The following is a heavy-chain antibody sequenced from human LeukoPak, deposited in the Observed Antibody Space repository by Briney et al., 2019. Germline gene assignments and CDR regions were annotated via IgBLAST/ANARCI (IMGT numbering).Heavy chain of an antibody. Sequence: GGSLRLSCAASGFTLSSYAMTWVRQAPGRGLEWVSSVDGGGGGTYYADSVKGRFTISRDSSKGTLYLQMNGLRAEDTAVYFCAKLSAGSAAWYSLHYDFWGQGTLVTVSS. CDR3: AKLSAGSAAWYSLHYDF. V-gene: IGHV3-23*01. CDR2: VDGGGGGT. J-gene: IGHJ4*02. CDR1: GFTLSSYA. D-gene: IGHD6-13*01.